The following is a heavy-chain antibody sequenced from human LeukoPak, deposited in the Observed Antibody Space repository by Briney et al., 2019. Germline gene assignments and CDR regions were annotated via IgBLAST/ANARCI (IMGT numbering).Heavy chain of an antibody. Sequence: SGGSLRLSCAASGFTVSSNYMTWVRQAPGKGLEWVSVIYIDGSAYYADSVKGRFIISRDKSKNMMFLQMNSLRAEDTAVYYCARDGERYMAVEMATYLDYWGQGTLVTVSS. D-gene: IGHD5-24*01. CDR3: ARDGERYMAVEMATYLDY. CDR1: GFTVSSNY. J-gene: IGHJ4*02. CDR2: IYIDGSA. V-gene: IGHV3-66*01.